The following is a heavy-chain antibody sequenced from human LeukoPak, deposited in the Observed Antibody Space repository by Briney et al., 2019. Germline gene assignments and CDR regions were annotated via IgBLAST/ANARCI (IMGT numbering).Heavy chain of an antibody. CDR2: IKQDGSEK. J-gene: IGHJ4*02. D-gene: IGHD6-13*01. Sequence: GGSLRLSCAASGFTFSGYWMSWVRQAPGRGLEWVANIKQDGSEKYYVDSVKGRFTISRDNAKNSLYLQMNSLRAEDTAVYYCARPSWFLYWGQGTLVTVSS. CDR1: GFTFSGYW. CDR3: ARPSWFLY. V-gene: IGHV3-7*01.